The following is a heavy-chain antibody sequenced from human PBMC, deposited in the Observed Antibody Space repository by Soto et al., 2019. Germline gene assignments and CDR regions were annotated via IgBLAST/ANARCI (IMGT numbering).Heavy chain of an antibody. CDR3: ARDLYLSY. CDR2: IYRGDTP. D-gene: IGHD2-2*01. CDR1: GFAVNSNY. Sequence: GGSLRLSCAASGFAVNSNYMTWVRQAPGKGLEWVSVIYRGDTPYYADSVKGRFTISRDNSKNTLYLQMNSLRAEDTAVYYCARDLYLSYWGQGTRVTVSS. J-gene: IGHJ4*02. V-gene: IGHV3-66*01.